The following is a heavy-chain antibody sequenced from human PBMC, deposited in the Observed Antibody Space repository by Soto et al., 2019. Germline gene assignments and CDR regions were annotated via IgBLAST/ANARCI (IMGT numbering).Heavy chain of an antibody. V-gene: IGHV1-69*01. Sequence: QVPLVQSGAEIKRPGSSVKISCEGSGATFNMYAIAWVRQAPGQGLEWMGGLVPMFGSPKYARNSDGRVTITADESTSTSYLEIRSLKYEDTAMYYCARGTGRVYQLMYCGHGTLLTV. CDR3: ARGTGRVYQLMY. D-gene: IGHD2-8*01. CDR2: LVPMFGSP. J-gene: IGHJ4*01. CDR1: GATFNMYA.